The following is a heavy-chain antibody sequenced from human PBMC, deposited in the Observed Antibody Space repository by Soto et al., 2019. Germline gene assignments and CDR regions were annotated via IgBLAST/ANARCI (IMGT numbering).Heavy chain of an antibody. CDR3: AKDSYDFWSGYYKWVQIDY. J-gene: IGHJ4*02. CDR2: ISGSGGST. CDR1: GFTFSSYA. V-gene: IGHV3-23*01. D-gene: IGHD3-3*01. Sequence: EVQLLESGGGLVQPGGSLRLSCAASGFTFSSYAMSWVRQAPGKGLEWVSAISGSGGSTYYADSVKGRFTISRDNSKNTLYLQMNSLRAEDTAVYYCAKDSYDFWSGYYKWVQIDYWGQGTLVTVSS.